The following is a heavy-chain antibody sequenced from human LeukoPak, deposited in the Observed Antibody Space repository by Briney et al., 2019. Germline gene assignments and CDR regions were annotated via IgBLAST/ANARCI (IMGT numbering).Heavy chain of an antibody. CDR3: ARTPNTAMVISQGYYDSSGKGNYYYYMDV. CDR2: IYPGDSDT. Sequence: GESLKISCKGSGYSFTSYWIGWVRQMPGKGLEWMGIIYPGDSDTRYSPSFQGQVTISADKSISTAYLQWSSLKASDTAMYYCARTPNTAMVISQGYYDSSGKGNYYYYMDVWGKGTTVTVSS. V-gene: IGHV5-51*01. CDR1: GYSFTSYW. D-gene: IGHD3-22*01. J-gene: IGHJ6*03.